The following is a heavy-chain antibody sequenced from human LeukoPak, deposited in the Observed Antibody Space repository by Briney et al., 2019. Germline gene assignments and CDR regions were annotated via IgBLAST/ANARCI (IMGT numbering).Heavy chain of an antibody. CDR3: ARGLGYPRTDYMDV. CDR2: FDPEDGET. J-gene: IGHJ6*03. CDR1: GYTLTELS. D-gene: IGHD2-15*01. Sequence: ASVKVSCKVSGYTLTELSMHWVRQAPGKGLEWMGGFDPEDGETIYAQKFQGRVTITADESTSTAYMELSSLRSEDTAVYYCARGLGYPRTDYMDVWGKGTTVTVSS. V-gene: IGHV1-24*01.